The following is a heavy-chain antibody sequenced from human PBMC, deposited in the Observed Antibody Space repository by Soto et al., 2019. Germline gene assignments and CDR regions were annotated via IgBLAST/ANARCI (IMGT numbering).Heavy chain of an antibody. CDR3: AMSRFLEWLPDPYYYYYMDV. V-gene: IGHV3-7*01. CDR2: IKQDGCEK. CDR1: GLTFSSYW. D-gene: IGHD3-3*01. J-gene: IGHJ6*03. Sequence: PGGSLRLSWAASGLTFSSYWMSWVRQATGKGLEWVANIKQDGCEKYYVDSVKGRFTISRDNAKNSLYLQMNSLRAEDTAVYYCAMSRFLEWLPDPYYYYYMDVWGKGTTVTVSS.